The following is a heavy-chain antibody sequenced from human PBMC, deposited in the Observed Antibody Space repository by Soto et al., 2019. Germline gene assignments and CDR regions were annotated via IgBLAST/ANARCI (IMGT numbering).Heavy chain of an antibody. CDR2: IYYSGHT. CDR1: GGSITSGDNY. V-gene: IGHV4-30-4*01. J-gene: IGHJ4*02. CDR3: ARSCRSGWVRRLFDS. Sequence: QVQLQESGPGLVKPSQTLSLTCTVSGGSITSGDNYWIWIRQPPGKVLEWIGYIYYSGHTYYNPSLKSRLIISVDTSKNQFSLKLTSVTAAATAVYYCARSCRSGWVRRLFDSWGQGALVTVSS. D-gene: IGHD3-3*01.